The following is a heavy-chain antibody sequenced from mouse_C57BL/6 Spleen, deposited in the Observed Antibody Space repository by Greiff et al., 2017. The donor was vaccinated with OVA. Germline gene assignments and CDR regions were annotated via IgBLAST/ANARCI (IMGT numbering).Heavy chain of an antibody. Sequence: EVNVVESGGGLVKPGGSLKLSCAASGFTFSSYAMSWVRQTPEKRLEWVATISDGGSYTYYPDNVKGRFTISRDNAKKDLYLQMSHMKSEDTAMYYCARDPYSNYYAMDYWGQGTSVTVSS. D-gene: IGHD2-5*01. V-gene: IGHV5-4*01. CDR2: ISDGGSYT. CDR1: GFTFSSYA. J-gene: IGHJ4*01. CDR3: ARDPYSNYYAMDY.